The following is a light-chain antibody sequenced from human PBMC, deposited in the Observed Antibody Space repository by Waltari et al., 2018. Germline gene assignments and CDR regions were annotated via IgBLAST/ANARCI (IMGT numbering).Light chain of an antibody. CDR3: QQRTNWPLT. V-gene: IGKV3-11*01. J-gene: IGKJ4*01. CDR1: QTLTTS. Sequence: EIVLTQSPGTLSLSPGERATLSCRASQTLTTSLAWYQQRPGQAPRLLIYGASKRATGIPARFSGSGSGTDFSLTISSLEPEDFAVYYCQQRTNWPLTFGGGTKVEIK. CDR2: GAS.